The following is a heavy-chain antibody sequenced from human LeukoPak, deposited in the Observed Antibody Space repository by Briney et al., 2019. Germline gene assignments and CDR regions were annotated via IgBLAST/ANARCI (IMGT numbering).Heavy chain of an antibody. CDR1: GDSVSGNSAA. V-gene: IGHV6-1*01. Sequence: SQTLSLTCAISGDSVSGNSAAWNWIRQSPSRGLEWLGRTYYRSKWYNDYAVSVKSRITINPDTSKNQFSLQLNSVTPEDTAVYYCARDAYYYDSSGYYPFDYWGQGTLVTVSS. CDR3: ARDAYYYDSSGYYPFDY. D-gene: IGHD3-22*01. CDR2: TYYRSKWYN. J-gene: IGHJ4*02.